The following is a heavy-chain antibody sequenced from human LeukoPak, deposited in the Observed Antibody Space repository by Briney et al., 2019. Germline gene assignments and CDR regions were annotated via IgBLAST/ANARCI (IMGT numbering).Heavy chain of an antibody. Sequence: NPSETLSLTCAVYGGSFSGYYWSWIRQPPGKGLEWIGEINHSGSTNYNPSLKSRVTISVDTSKNQFSLKLSSVTAADTAVYYCARVRPLSAAAGPSAAFDIWGQGTMVTVSS. D-gene: IGHD6-13*01. J-gene: IGHJ3*02. CDR2: INHSGST. V-gene: IGHV4-34*01. CDR3: ARVRPLSAAAGPSAAFDI. CDR1: GGSFSGYY.